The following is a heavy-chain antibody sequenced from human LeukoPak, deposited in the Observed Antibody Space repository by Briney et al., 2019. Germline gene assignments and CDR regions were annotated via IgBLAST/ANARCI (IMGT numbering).Heavy chain of an antibody. V-gene: IGHV4-34*01. J-gene: IGHJ4*02. CDR1: GGSFSGYY. D-gene: IGHD2-15*01. CDR2: INHSGST. Sequence: PSETLSLTCAVYGGSFSGYYWSWIRQPPGKGLEWIGEINHSGSTNYNPSLKSRVTISVDTSKNQFSLKLTSLTAADTAVYYCAREDATVVFDYWGQGILVTVSS. CDR3: AREDATVVFDY.